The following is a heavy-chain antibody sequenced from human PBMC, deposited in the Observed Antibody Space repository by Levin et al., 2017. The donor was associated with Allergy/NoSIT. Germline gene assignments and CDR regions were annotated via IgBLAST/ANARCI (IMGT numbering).Heavy chain of an antibody. V-gene: IGHV5-51*01. CDR1: GYTFTSHW. Sequence: KCGESLKISCKGSGYTFTSHWIGWVRQMPGKGLEWGGSIDPGDSDTRYNPSYQGQVTISADKSISTVSLQWSSMKAADNAIYYCARHGKTFLRFDAFDIWGQGTMVTVSS. CDR3: ARHGKTFLRFDAFDI. J-gene: IGHJ3*02. CDR2: IDPGDSDT.